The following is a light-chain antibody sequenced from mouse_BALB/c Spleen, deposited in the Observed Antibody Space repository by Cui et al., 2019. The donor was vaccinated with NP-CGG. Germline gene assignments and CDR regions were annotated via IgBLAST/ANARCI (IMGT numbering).Light chain of an antibody. V-gene: IGLV1*01. CDR3: ALWYSNHWV. J-gene: IGLJ1*01. CDR2: GTN. Sequence: QAVVTQESALTTSPGETVTLPCRSSTGAVTTSNYANWVQEKPDHLFTGLIGGTNNRPPGVPARFSGSLIGDKAALTSTGAQTEDEAIYFCALWYSNHWVFGGGTKLTVL. CDR1: TGAVTTSNY.